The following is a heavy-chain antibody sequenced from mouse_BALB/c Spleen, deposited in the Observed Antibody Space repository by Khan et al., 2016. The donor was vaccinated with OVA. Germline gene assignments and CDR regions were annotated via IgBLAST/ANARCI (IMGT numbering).Heavy chain of an antibody. Sequence: EVQLQESGPGLVKPSQSLSLTCTVTGYSITSDYAWNWIRQFPGNKLEWMGYISYSGSTTYNPSLKSRISIPRDPSKDQFFLQLKSVTSEDTATYYCASEMGRYYALEYWGQGTSVTGSS. CDR1: GYSITSDYA. D-gene: IGHD4-1*01. V-gene: IGHV3-2*02. CDR3: ASEMGRYYALEY. CDR2: ISYSGST. J-gene: IGHJ4*01.